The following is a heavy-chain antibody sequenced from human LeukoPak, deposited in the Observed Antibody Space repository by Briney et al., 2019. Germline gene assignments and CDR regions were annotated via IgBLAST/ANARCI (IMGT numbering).Heavy chain of an antibody. D-gene: IGHD2-15*01. J-gene: IGHJ5*02. CDR3: ARRVDATRWLDP. CDR2: INSDGTST. CDR1: GFTFSNYF. V-gene: IGHV3-74*03. Sequence: SGGSLRLSCAASGFTFSNYFMHWVRQAPVKGLVWVSRINSDGTSTMYADSVKGRFTISRDNAKNTLYLQMNSLRDEDTAVYYCARRVDATRWLDPWGQGTLVTVSS.